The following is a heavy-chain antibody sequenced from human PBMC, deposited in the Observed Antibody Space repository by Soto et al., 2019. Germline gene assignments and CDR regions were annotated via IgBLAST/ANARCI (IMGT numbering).Heavy chain of an antibody. CDR3: ARGDSGDAFDI. Sequence: GGSLRLSCAASGFTFSSYSMNWFRQAPGKGLEWVSSISSSSSYIYYADSVKGRFTISRDNAKNSLYLQMNSLRAEDTAVYYCARGDSGDAFDIWGQGTMVTVSS. CDR2: ISSSSSYI. J-gene: IGHJ3*02. V-gene: IGHV3-21*01. CDR1: GFTFSSYS.